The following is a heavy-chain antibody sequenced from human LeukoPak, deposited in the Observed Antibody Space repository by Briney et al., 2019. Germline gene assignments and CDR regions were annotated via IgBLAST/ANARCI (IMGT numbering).Heavy chain of an antibody. CDR2: ISGSGGST. Sequence: GGSLRLSCAASGFTFSSYAMSWVRQAPGKGLEWVSAISGSGGSTYYADSVKGRFTISRDNSKNTLYLQMNSLRAEDTAVYYCAKASFRGYSGYDSDAFDIWGQGTMVTVSS. J-gene: IGHJ3*02. V-gene: IGHV3-23*01. CDR1: GFTFSSYA. D-gene: IGHD5-12*01. CDR3: AKASFRGYSGYDSDAFDI.